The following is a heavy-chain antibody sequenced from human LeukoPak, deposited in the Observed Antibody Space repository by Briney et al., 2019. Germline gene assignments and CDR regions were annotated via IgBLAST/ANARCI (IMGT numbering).Heavy chain of an antibody. J-gene: IGHJ3*02. CDR2: MSTYNGNT. D-gene: IGHD5-18*01. V-gene: IGHV1-18*01. CDR3: ATAPPPYSYGSDAFDI. Sequence: ASVKVSCKASGYTFTTYGISWVRQAPGQGLEWMGWMSTYNGNTNYAQKLQGRVTMTEDTSTDTAYMELSSLRSEDTAVYYCATAPPPYSYGSDAFDIWGQGTMVTVSS. CDR1: GYTFTTYG.